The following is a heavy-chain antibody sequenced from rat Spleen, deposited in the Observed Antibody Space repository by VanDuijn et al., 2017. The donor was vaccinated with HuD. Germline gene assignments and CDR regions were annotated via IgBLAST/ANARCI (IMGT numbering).Heavy chain of an antibody. CDR2: ISSGGSP. D-gene: IGHD4-3*01. CDR3: ARDNSGYWYFDF. CDR1: GFSLTSYG. V-gene: IGHV2S8*01. J-gene: IGHJ1*01. Sequence: QVQLKESGPGLMQPSQTLSLTCTVSGFSLTSYGVSWVRQPPGKGLEWIAAISSGGSPYYNAALKSRLSISRDTSKSQVFLKMNSLQTEDIATYYCARDNSGYWYFDFWGPGTMVTVSS.